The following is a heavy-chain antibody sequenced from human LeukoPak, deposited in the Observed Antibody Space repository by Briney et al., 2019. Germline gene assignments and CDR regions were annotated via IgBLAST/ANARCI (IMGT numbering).Heavy chain of an antibody. Sequence: GGSLRLSCAASGFTFSDYNMRWVRQAPGKGLEWVSGINWNGGWTRYADSVKGRFTISRDNAKNSLYLQMNSLRAEDTALYYCARDRGSGLFDYWGQGTLVTVSS. D-gene: IGHD6-19*01. CDR2: INWNGGWT. CDR1: GFTFSDYN. CDR3: ARDRGSGLFDY. V-gene: IGHV3-20*04. J-gene: IGHJ4*02.